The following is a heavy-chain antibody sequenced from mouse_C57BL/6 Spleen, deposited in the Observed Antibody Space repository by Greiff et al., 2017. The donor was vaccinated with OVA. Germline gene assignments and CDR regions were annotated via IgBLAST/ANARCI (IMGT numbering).Heavy chain of an antibody. Sequence: EVQLVESGGGLVQPGGSLKLSCAASGFTFSDYYMYWVRQTPEKRLEWVAYISNGGGSTYYPDTVKGRFTISRDNAKNTLYLQMSRLKSADTAMYYCARHDAMDYWGQGTSVTVSS. J-gene: IGHJ4*01. CDR1: GFTFSDYY. V-gene: IGHV5-12*01. CDR3: ARHDAMDY. CDR2: ISNGGGST.